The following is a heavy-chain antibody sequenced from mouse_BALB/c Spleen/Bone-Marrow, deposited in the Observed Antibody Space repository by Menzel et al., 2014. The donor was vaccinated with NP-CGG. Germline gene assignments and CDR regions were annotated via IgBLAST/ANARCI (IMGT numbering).Heavy chain of an antibody. J-gene: IGHJ2*01. Sequence: VQLKESGPELGKPGASVKISCKASGYSFTGYNMNWVKQSNGKSLEWIGNIDPYSGGTSYNQKFKGKATLTVDKSSSTAYMQLKSLTSEDSAVYYCARSWVNYFDYWGQGTTLTVSS. CDR2: IDPYSGGT. V-gene: IGHV1-39*01. CDR1: GYSFTGYN. CDR3: ARSWVNYFDY. D-gene: IGHD2-1*01.